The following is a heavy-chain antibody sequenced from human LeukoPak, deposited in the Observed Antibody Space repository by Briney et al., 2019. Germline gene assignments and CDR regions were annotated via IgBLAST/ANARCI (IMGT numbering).Heavy chain of an antibody. CDR3: ARDPPAVRTDTYA. V-gene: IGHV3-66*01. J-gene: IGHJ5*02. Sequence: GGSLRLSCAASGFTVSNNYMNWVRQAPGKGLEWVSLIYSGGDTHYADSVKGRFTISRDSSKNTLYLQMNSLRAEDTAVYYCARDPPAVRTDTYAWGQGTLVTVSS. D-gene: IGHD6-19*01. CDR2: IYSGGDT. CDR1: GFTVSNNY.